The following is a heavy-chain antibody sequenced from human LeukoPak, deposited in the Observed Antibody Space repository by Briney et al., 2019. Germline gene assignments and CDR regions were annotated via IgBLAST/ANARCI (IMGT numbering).Heavy chain of an antibody. Sequence: SETLSLTCAVYGGSFSGYYWSWIRQPPGKGLEWIGEINHSGSANYNPSLKSRVTMSVDTSKNQFSLKMSSVTAADTAVYYCVRDIWGLPPDYWGQGTLVTVST. J-gene: IGHJ4*02. CDR2: INHSGSA. D-gene: IGHD7-27*01. CDR1: GGSFSGYY. V-gene: IGHV4-34*01. CDR3: VRDIWGLPPDY.